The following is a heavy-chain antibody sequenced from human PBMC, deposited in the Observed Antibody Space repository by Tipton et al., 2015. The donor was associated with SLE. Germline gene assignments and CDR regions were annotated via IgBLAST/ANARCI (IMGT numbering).Heavy chain of an antibody. J-gene: IGHJ4*02. CDR3: ARGGGSYYDY. Sequence: TLSLTCTVSGGSLSGYYWSWVRQPAGKGLEWIGRIYTSASTIYNPSLKSRVTLSSDTSKNQFSLRVRSVTAADTAAYYCARGGGSYYDYWGQGTLVTVSS. CDR2: IYTSAST. V-gene: IGHV4-4*07. CDR1: GGSLSGYY. D-gene: IGHD1-26*01.